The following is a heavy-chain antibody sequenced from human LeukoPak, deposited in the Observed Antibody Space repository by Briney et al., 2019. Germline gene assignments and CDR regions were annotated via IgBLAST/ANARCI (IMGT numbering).Heavy chain of an antibody. CDR3: ARRMPRNWSHDY. CDR1: GFIFTDYW. CDR2: IKQDGSEK. J-gene: IGHJ4*02. V-gene: IGHV3-7*01. Sequence: GGSLRLSCAASGFIFTDYWMGWVRQAPGKGPEWVAKIKQDGSEKYYVDSVKGRFTISRDNAENSVSLQMDSLKAADTAVYYCARRMPRNWSHDYWGQGTPVTVSS. D-gene: IGHD1-1*01.